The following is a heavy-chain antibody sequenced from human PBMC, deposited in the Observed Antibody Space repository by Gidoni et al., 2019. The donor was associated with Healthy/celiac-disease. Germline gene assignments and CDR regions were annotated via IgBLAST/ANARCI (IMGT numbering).Heavy chain of an antibody. CDR3: AKVRAVAGTSDGMDV. Sequence: EVQLLESGGGLVQPGGSLRLSGEASGFTFRSYAMSWVLQARGKGLEWVSAISGSGGSTYYADSVKGRFTISRDNSKNTLYLQRNSLRAEDTAVYYCAKVRAVAGTSDGMDVWGQGTTVTVSS. J-gene: IGHJ6*02. D-gene: IGHD6-19*01. CDR1: GFTFRSYA. V-gene: IGHV3-23*01. CDR2: ISGSGGST.